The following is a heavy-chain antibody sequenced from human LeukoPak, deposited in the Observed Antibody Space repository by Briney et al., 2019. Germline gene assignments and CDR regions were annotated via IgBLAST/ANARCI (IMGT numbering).Heavy chain of an antibody. CDR2: FLTIGDR. J-gene: IGHJ3*01. V-gene: IGHV4-4*08. CDR1: ARSMSYQH. D-gene: IGHD3-16*01. Sequence: RSETLSLTCDLAARSMSYQHCTWIRQPPGRGLEWDGSFLTIGDRNYNPTFKNRVSSSIDMANSQFSLTMSSVTAADTAMYFCARLLRPGGGRGDAFELWGQGTMVTVSS. CDR3: ARLLRPGGGRGDAFEL.